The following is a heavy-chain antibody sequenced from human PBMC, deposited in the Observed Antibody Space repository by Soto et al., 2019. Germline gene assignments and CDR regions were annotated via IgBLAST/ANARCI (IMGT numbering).Heavy chain of an antibody. CDR1: GYIFTNYW. CDR3: ARLVNLFDFDY. CDR2: IYPGDSDT. Sequence: GESLKISCKGSGYIFTNYWIGCVRQMPGKGLEWMGIIYPGDSDTRYSPSFQGQVTISADKYISTAYLQWRSLKASDTAMYYCARLVNLFDFDYWGQGTLITVSS. V-gene: IGHV5-51*01. D-gene: IGHD2-21*01. J-gene: IGHJ4*02.